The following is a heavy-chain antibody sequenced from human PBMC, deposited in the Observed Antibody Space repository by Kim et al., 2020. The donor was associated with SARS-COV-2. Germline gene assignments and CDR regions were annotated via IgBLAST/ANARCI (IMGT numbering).Heavy chain of an antibody. CDR2: LSSSTGYT. D-gene: IGHD3-3*01. CDR3: AGVASGDFCAYYFDH. V-gene: IGHV3-11*05. Sequence: GGSLRLSCAASGFTFTDYYMSWIRQTPGKGLEWLSYLSSSTGYTYYADSVRGRFTISRDNAKNALYLEMNSLRAEETAVYYCAGVASGDFCAYYFDHWGEGTLVTVSS. CDR1: GFTFTDYY. J-gene: IGHJ4*02.